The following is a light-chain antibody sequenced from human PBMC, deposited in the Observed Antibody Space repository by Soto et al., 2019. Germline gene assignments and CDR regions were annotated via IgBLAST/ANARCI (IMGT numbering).Light chain of an antibody. J-gene: IGKJ1*01. CDR2: AAS. CDR3: QQSYSTPRT. V-gene: IGKV1-39*01. Sequence: DIQMTQSPSSLSASVGDRVTIXXRASQDIRNDLGWYQQKPGKAPKLXIYAASSLQSGVPSRFSGSGAGTDFTLTISSLQPEDFTTYFCQQSYSTPRTFGQGTKVDIK. CDR1: QDIRND.